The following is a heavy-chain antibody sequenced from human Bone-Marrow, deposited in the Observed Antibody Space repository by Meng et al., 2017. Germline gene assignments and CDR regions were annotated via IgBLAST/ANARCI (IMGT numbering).Heavy chain of an antibody. J-gene: IGHJ4*02. D-gene: IGHD3-9*01. CDR2: ISRSGGNT. CDR3: ARKRFDPDY. V-gene: IGHV3-48*03. Sequence: GGSLRLSCAASGFSFNEYEMNWVRQAPGKGLEWVSYISRSGGNTDYLDAVRGRFTISRDNAENSLYLQMNSLRAEDTAVYYCARKRFDPDYWGQGTLVTVSS. CDR1: GFSFNEYE.